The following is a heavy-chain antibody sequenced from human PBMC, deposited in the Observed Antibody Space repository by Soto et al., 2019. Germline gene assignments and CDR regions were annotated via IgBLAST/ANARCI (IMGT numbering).Heavy chain of an antibody. J-gene: IGHJ4*02. D-gene: IGHD3-22*01. Sequence: QVQLVQSGAEVKKPGSSVKVSCKASGGTFSSYAISWVRQAPGQGLEWMGGIIPIFGTANYAQKFQGRVTINADESTSTAYMELSSLRSEDTAVYYCARDLNTYYYDSSGYYGYWGQGTLVTVSS. CDR3: ARDLNTYYYDSSGYYGY. CDR1: GGTFSSYA. V-gene: IGHV1-69*01. CDR2: IIPIFGTA.